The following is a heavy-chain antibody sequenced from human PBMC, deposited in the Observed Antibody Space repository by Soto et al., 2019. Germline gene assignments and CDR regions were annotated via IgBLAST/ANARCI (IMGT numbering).Heavy chain of an antibody. Sequence: PGGSLRLSCAASGFTFTTYVMSWVRQAPGKGLEWVSSISAYGGTFYADSVKGRFTISRDNSKNTMYLQKNSLRDDDMAVYYCATYREGSYAPPYDYWGQGTVVTVSS. V-gene: IGHV3-23*01. CDR3: ATYREGSYAPPYDY. J-gene: IGHJ4*02. CDR2: ISAYGGT. CDR1: GFTFTTYV. D-gene: IGHD3-16*01.